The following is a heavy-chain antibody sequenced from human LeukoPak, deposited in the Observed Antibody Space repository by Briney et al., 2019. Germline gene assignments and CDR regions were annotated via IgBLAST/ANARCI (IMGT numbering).Heavy chain of an antibody. V-gene: IGHV1-18*01. Sequence: ASVKVSCKASGYTFTSYGISWVRQAPGQGLEWMGWINAYNGNTNYAQKLQGRVTMTTDTSTSTAYMELRSLRSDDTAVYYCARAPRGAYCGGDCGSQHWGQGTLVTVSS. J-gene: IGHJ1*01. CDR3: ARAPRGAYCGGDCGSQH. D-gene: IGHD2-21*01. CDR1: GYTFTSYG. CDR2: INAYNGNT.